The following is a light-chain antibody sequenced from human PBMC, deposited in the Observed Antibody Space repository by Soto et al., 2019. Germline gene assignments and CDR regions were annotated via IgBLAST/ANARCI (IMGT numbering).Light chain of an antibody. V-gene: IGKV3-15*01. CDR2: GAS. Sequence: EIVMTQSPATLSVSPGERVTLSCRARQSVGSNLAWYQQKPGQAPRLLIYGASTRATGIPARFSGSGSETEFTLTISSLQAEDSAVYFCQQYNNWPPITFGQGTRLEIK. CDR3: QQYNNWPPIT. CDR1: QSVGSN. J-gene: IGKJ5*01.